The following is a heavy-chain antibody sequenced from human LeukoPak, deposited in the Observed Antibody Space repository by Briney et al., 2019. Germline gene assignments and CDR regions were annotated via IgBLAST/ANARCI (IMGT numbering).Heavy chain of an antibody. CDR3: ARERDCSSTSCSIDY. J-gene: IGHJ4*02. V-gene: IGHV3-11*01. CDR2: ISSCGSTI. Sequence: GGSLRLSCAASGFTFSDYYMSWIRQAPGKGLEWVSYISSCGSTIYYADSVKGRFTISRDNAKNSLYLQMNSLRAEDTAVYYCARERDCSSTSCSIDYWGQGTLVTVSS. D-gene: IGHD2-2*01. CDR1: GFTFSDYY.